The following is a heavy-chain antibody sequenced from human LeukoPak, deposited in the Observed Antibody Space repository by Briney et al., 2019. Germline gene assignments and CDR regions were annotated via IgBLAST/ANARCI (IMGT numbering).Heavy chain of an antibody. V-gene: IGHV3-7*01. D-gene: IGHD3-9*01. CDR2: IKQDGGEK. Sequence: GGSLRLSCAASGLTFSSYWMSWVRQAPGKGLEWVANIKQDGGEKYYVDSVKGRFTISRDNAKNSLYLQMNSLRAEDTAVYYCARDADYDILTGYYGAQGPFDYWGQGTLVTVSS. CDR1: GLTFSSYW. J-gene: IGHJ4*02. CDR3: ARDADYDILTGYYGAQGPFDY.